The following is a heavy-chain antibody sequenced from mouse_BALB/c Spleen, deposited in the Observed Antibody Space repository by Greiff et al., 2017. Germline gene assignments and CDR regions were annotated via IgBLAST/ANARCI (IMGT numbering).Heavy chain of an antibody. J-gene: IGHJ4*01. CDR3: ASNWDDYAMDY. D-gene: IGHD4-1*01. CDR2: INPYNGAT. V-gene: IGHV1-31*01. CDR1: GYSFTGYY. Sequence: VQLKESGPELVKPGASVKISCKASGYSFTGYYMHWVKQSHVKSLEWIGRINPYNGATSYNQNFKDKASLTVDKSSSTAYMELHSLTSEDSAVYYCASNWDDYAMDYWGQGTSVTVSS.